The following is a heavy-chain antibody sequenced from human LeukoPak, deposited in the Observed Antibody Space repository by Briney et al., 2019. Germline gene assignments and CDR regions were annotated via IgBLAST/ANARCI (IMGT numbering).Heavy chain of an antibody. V-gene: IGHV4-59*01. CDR1: GGSIGSYY. D-gene: IGHD5-24*01. CDR3: ARYGDGYKLDY. J-gene: IGHJ4*02. CDR2: IYYSGST. Sequence: PSETLSLTCTVSGGSIGSYYWSWIRQPPGKGLEWIGYIYYSGSTNYNPSLRSRVTISGDTSKNQVSLKLSSVTAADTAVYYCARYGDGYKLDYWGQGTLVTVSS.